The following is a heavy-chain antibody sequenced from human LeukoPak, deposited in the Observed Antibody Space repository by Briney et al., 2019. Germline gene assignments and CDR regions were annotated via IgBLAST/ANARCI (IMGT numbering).Heavy chain of an antibody. Sequence: GGSLRLSCAASGFSFNSAAMTWVRQAQGKGLEWVSLVSSSGANTYYADSVKGRFTISRDNSKNTVYLQMNSLRAEDTAIYYCAKDIQGSYWGQATLVTVSS. D-gene: IGHD2-21*01. CDR3: AKDIQGSY. V-gene: IGHV3-23*01. CDR2: VSSSGANT. J-gene: IGHJ4*02. CDR1: GFSFNSAA.